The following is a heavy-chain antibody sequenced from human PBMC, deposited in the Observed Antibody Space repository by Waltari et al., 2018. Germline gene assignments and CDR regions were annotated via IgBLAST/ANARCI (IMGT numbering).Heavy chain of an antibody. CDR2: IYTSGST. J-gene: IGHJ3*02. D-gene: IGHD6-25*01. CDR1: GGSISSVSYY. Sequence: QVQLQESGPGLVKPSQTLSLPCPVSGGSISSVSYYWSWIRQPAGKGLEWIGRIYTSGSTNYNPSLKSRVTISVDTSKNQFSLKLSSVTAADTAVYYCARASGDAFDIWGQGTMVTVSS. V-gene: IGHV4-61*02. CDR3: ARASGDAFDI.